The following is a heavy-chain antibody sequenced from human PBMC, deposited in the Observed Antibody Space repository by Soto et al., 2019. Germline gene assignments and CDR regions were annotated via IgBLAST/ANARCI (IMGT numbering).Heavy chain of an antibody. J-gene: IGHJ5*02. CDR2: IYYTGKT. Sequence: SETLSLTCSVSGDYIHVGGYYWTWIRQRPGKGLEWMGDIYYTGKTYYNPSLESRLTMSVDRSKNQFSLRLTSVTAADTSVYFCGRDLTSNANCIDPWGQGTLVTVAS. V-gene: IGHV4-30-4*01. D-gene: IGHD2-2*01. CDR3: GRDLTSNANCIDP. CDR1: GDYIHVGGYY.